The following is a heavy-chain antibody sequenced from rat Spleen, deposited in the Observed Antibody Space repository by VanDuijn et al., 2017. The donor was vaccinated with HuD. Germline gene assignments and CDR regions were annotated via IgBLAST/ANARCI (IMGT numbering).Heavy chain of an antibody. Sequence: EVQLVESGGGLVQPGRSLKLSCIASGFTFNKYWMAWIRQAPGKGLEWVASITNTGGGTYYRDSVKGRFTISRDNARNTLYLQMDSLRSEDTATYYCTTPNTGDRYFDFWGPGTMVTVSS. V-gene: IGHV5-31*01. D-gene: IGHD4-2*01. CDR2: ITNTGGGT. CDR3: TTPNTGDRYFDF. J-gene: IGHJ1*01. CDR1: GFTFNKYW.